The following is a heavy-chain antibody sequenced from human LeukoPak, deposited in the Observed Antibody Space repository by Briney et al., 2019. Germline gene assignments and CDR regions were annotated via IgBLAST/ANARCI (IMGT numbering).Heavy chain of an antibody. J-gene: IGHJ5*02. D-gene: IGHD6-13*01. CDR1: GGSFSGYY. V-gene: IGHV4-34*01. CDR2: INHSGST. CDR3: ARGPYSSSWYWFDP. Sequence: SETLSLTCAVYGGSFSGYYWNWIRQPPGKGLEWIGEINHSGSTNYNPSLKSRVTISVDTSKNQLSLKLSSVTAADTAVYYCARGPYSSSWYWFDPWGQGTLVTVSS.